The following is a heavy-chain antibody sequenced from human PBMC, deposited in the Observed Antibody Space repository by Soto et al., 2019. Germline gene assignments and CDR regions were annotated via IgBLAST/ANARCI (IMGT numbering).Heavy chain of an antibody. CDR3: ARERYYYDSSGIVDSFDY. Sequence: GGSLRLSCAASGFTFGSYSMNWVRQAPGKGLEWVSYISSSSSTIYYADSVKGRFTISRDNAKNSLYLQMNSLRAEDTAVYYCARERYYYDSSGIVDSFDYWGQGTLVTVSS. V-gene: IGHV3-48*01. CDR1: GFTFGSYS. J-gene: IGHJ4*02. CDR2: ISSSSSTI. D-gene: IGHD3-22*01.